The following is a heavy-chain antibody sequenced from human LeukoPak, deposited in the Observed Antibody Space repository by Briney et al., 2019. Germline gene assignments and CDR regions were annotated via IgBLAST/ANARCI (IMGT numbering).Heavy chain of an antibody. V-gene: IGHV4-39*07. CDR3: TREEGGTTVDY. Sequence: SETLSLTCTVSGGSISSSSYYWGWIRQPPGKGLEWIGSIYYSGSTYYNPSLKSRVTLSVDTSKNQFSLKLSSVTAADTAVYYCTREEGGTTVDYWGQGTLVTVSS. CDR2: IYYSGST. D-gene: IGHD1-1*01. CDR1: GGSISSSSYY. J-gene: IGHJ4*02.